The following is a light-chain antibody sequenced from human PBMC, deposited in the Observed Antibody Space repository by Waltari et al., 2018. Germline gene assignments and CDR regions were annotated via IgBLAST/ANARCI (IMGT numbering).Light chain of an antibody. CDR3: QQYEAFPVT. Sequence: DIQMTQSPSTLSASVGDRVTITCRASQSVNRWLAWYQQKPGKAPKRLISKASALQNGVAPRFRGGGSGTEFTLTISNLQPDDSSTYYCQQYEAFPVTFGHGTKVEIK. J-gene: IGKJ1*01. CDR2: KAS. CDR1: QSVNRW. V-gene: IGKV1-5*03.